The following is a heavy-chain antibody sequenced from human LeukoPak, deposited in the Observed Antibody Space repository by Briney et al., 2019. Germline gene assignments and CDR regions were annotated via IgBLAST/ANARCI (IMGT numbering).Heavy chain of an antibody. CDR1: GYTFTNYA. CDR3: ARDLTTVSWFDP. J-gene: IGHJ5*02. Sequence: ASVTVSFKASGYTFTNYAMHWVRQAPGQRLEWMGWLNAGNGNTKYSQKFQDRVTITRDTSASTAYMELSSLRSEDTAVYYCARDLTTVSWFDPWGQGTLVTVSS. D-gene: IGHD4-11*01. CDR2: LNAGNGNT. V-gene: IGHV1-3*01.